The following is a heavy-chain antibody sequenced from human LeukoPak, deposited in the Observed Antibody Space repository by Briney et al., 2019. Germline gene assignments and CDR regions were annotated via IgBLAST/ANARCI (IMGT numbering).Heavy chain of an antibody. D-gene: IGHD6-13*01. V-gene: IGHV5-51*01. CDR2: IYPGDSDT. CDR3: ARTAGIAATYYFDY. Sequence: EDSLNTSCKAAGYSFSSYWSGWVRQMPGKELEWMGIIYPGDSDTRYSLSFQGQVTISADKSISTAYLQWTSLKASDTAMYYCARTAGIAATYYFDYWGQGTLVTVSS. J-gene: IGHJ4*02. CDR1: GYSFSSYW.